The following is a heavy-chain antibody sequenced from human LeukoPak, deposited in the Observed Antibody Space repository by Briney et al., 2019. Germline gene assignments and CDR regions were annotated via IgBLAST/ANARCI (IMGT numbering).Heavy chain of an antibody. CDR2: IRGDGYEK. CDR1: GFIFSNYW. D-gene: IGHD2-21*02. J-gene: IGHJ4*02. V-gene: IGHV3-7*04. Sequence: PGGSLRLSCAASGFIFSNYWMTWVRQAPGNGLEWVANIRGDGYEKHFADSVKGRFTISRDNAKNSVDLQMNNLRAEDTAVFYCVRNGDYYRLDYWGQGTLVTVSS. CDR3: VRNGDYYRLDY.